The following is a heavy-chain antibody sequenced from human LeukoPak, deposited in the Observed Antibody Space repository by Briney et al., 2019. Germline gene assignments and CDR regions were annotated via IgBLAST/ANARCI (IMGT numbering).Heavy chain of an antibody. CDR2: IKSKTDGGTT. J-gene: IGHJ4*02. Sequence: NSGGSLRLSCAASGFTFSNAWMSWVRQAPGKGLEWVGRIKSKTDGGTTDYAAPVKGRFTISRDDSKNTLYLQMNSLKTEDTAVYYCTTIRDTMEVAAADYWGQGTLVTVSS. V-gene: IGHV3-15*01. CDR1: GFTFSNAW. CDR3: TTIRDTMEVAAADY. D-gene: IGHD2-15*01.